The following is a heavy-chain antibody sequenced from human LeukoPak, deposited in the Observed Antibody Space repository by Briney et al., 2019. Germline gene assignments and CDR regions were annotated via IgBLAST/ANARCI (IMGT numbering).Heavy chain of an antibody. V-gene: IGHV1-24*01. CDR2: FNPEDGET. CDR1: GYTLTDYS. CDR3: AAGGTITTEFDF. Sequence: ASVKVSCKVSGYTLTDYSMHWVRQAPGKGLEWMGGFNPEDGETIYAQKFQGRVTMIEDTSTDTAYMELTSLRSDDTAVYYCAAGGTITTEFDFWGQGTLVTVS. D-gene: IGHD4-11*01. J-gene: IGHJ4*02.